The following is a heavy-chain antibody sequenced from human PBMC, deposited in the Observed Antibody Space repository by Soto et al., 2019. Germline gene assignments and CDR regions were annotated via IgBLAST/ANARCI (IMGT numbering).Heavy chain of an antibody. J-gene: IGHJ2*01. Sequence: SVSNAWMNWVRPAPGKGLEWVGRIKSKTDGGTKDYAAPVKGRFTISRDDSKNTLYLQMNSLKTEDTDVYYCTTTPYWYFDLWGRGTLVTVSS. CDR3: TTTPYWYFDL. CDR1: SVSNAW. V-gene: IGHV3-15*07. CDR2: IKSKTDGGTK.